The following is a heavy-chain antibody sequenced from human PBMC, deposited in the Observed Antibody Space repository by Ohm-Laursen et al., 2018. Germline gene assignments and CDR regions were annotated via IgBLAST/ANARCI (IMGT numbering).Heavy chain of an antibody. CDR2: IWYDGSNK. V-gene: IGHV3-33*06. CDR3: AKDRGY. CDR1: GFTFSSYG. Sequence: SLRLSCSASGFTFSSYGVHWVRQAPGKGLEWVAVIWYDGSNKYYADSVKGRFTISRDDSKNTMFLQMNSLRAEDTAVYYCAKDRGYWGQGTLVTVSS. J-gene: IGHJ4*02.